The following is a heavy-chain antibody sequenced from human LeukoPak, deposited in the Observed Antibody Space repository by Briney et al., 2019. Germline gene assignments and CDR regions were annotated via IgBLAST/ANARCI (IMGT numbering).Heavy chain of an antibody. Sequence: SETLSLTCTVSGGSISSYYWSWIRQPPGKGLEWIGYIYYSGSTNYNPSLKSRVTISVDTSKNQFSLKLTSVTAADTAVYYCARDRRICSSTSCYPYFDYWGQGTLVTVSS. D-gene: IGHD2-2*01. CDR3: ARDRRICSSTSCYPYFDY. CDR2: IYYSGST. CDR1: GGSISSYY. J-gene: IGHJ4*02. V-gene: IGHV4-59*12.